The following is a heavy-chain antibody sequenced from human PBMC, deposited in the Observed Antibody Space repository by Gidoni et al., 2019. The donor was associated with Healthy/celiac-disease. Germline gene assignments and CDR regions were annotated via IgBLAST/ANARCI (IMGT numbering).Heavy chain of an antibody. CDR1: GYTFTSEG. CDR2: ISAYNGNT. V-gene: IGHV1-18*01. CDR3: ARDQNIEMATNTWEGAFDI. Sequence: QVQLVQSGAEVKKHGASVKVYCKASGYTFTSEGSSWVRQAPGQGLEWMGWISAYNGNTNYAQKLQGRVTMTTDTSTSTAYMELRSLRSDDTAVYYCARDQNIEMATNTWEGAFDIWGQGTMVTVSS. J-gene: IGHJ3*02. D-gene: IGHD5-12*01.